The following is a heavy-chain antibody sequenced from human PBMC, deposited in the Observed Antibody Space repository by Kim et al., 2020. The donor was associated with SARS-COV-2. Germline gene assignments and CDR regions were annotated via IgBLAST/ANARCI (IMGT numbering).Heavy chain of an antibody. D-gene: IGHD3-9*01. CDR2: IWYDGSNK. V-gene: IGHV3-33*06. CDR3: AKDPVLRYFDWLLPLNVGIDV. CDR1: GFTFSSYG. Sequence: GGSLRLSCAASGFTFSSYGMHWVRQAPGKGLEWVAVIWYDGSNKYYADSVKGRFTISRDNSKNTLYLQMNSLRAEDTAVYYCAKDPVLRYFDWLLPLNVGIDVWGHGTTITVSS. J-gene: IGHJ6*02.